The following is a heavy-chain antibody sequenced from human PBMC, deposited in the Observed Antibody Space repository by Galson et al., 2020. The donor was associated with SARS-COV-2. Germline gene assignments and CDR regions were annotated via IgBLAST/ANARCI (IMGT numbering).Heavy chain of an antibody. D-gene: IGHD2-15*01. CDR1: GFGFSYYW. CDR2: ITHDGSEK. Sequence: GESLKISCAASGFGFSYYWMSWVRQAPGRGLEWVANITHDGSEKYYVDSVKGRFTISRDNPKNSLYLQMNNLRVEDTAVYHCARVDWSGGRWYPGTYWGQGTRVTVSS. CDR3: ARVDWSGGRWYPGTY. J-gene: IGHJ4*02. V-gene: IGHV3-7*03.